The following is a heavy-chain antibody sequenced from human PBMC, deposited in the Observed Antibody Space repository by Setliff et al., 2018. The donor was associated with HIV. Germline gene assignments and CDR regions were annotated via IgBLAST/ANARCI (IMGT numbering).Heavy chain of an antibody. CDR1: GGSISSSSSY. V-gene: IGHV4-39*01. Sequence: SETLSLTCTVSGGSISSSSSYWGWIRQPPGRGLEWIGSVSYSGSTYYNPSLKSRVTISVDGSKNQFSLKLKSVTAADTAVYYCARWHPPYGFWEEDYWGQGTLVTVSS. J-gene: IGHJ4*02. D-gene: IGHD3-10*01. CDR2: VSYSGST. CDR3: ARWHPPYGFWEEDY.